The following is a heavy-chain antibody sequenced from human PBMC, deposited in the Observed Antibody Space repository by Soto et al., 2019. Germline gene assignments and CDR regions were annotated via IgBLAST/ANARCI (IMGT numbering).Heavy chain of an antibody. V-gene: IGHV4-39*02. J-gene: IGHJ4*02. CDR3: ARDPGV. CDR1: GGSVSSNSYS. D-gene: IGHD3-10*01. Sequence: SETLSLTCTVSGGSVSSNSYSWGWIRQSPGKRLEWIGTIYYTENTYYHPSLKSQVTISVDTSMKEFSLRLSSVTATDKAVYYCARDPGVWGQGTLVTVSS. CDR2: IYYTENT.